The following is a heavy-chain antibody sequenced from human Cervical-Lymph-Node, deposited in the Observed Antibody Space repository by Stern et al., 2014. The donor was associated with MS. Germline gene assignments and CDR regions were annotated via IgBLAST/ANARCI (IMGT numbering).Heavy chain of an antibody. CDR1: GYTFTSHY. J-gene: IGHJ4*02. D-gene: IGHD4-17*01. Sequence: HPVQSGAEVKKPGASVKVSCKPSGYTFTSHYMHWVRQAPGQALEWIGITNPSAGSTRHGQKFPGSATITTETSTTTLSMAPSRLRSEDTAVYYWARDLNGDYGYWGQGTLVTVSS. CDR2: TNPSAGST. CDR3: ARDLNGDYGY. V-gene: IGHV1-46*01.